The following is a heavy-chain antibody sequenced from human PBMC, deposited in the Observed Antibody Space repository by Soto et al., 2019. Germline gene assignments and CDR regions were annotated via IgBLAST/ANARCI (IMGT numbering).Heavy chain of an antibody. CDR3: AKGPQYSGNGPFDY. D-gene: IGHD5-12*01. Sequence: QVQLVESGGGVVQPGRSLRLSCAASGFTFSSYGMHWVRQAPGKGLEWVAVISYDGSNKYYADSVKGRFTISRDNSKNTLYVQMNSLGAEDTAVYYCAKGPQYSGNGPFDYWGQGTLVTVSS. V-gene: IGHV3-30*18. J-gene: IGHJ4*02. CDR1: GFTFSSYG. CDR2: ISYDGSNK.